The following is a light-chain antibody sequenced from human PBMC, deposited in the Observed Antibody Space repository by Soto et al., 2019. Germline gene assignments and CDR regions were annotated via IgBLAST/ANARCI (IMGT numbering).Light chain of an antibody. CDR1: QMISRW. Sequence: DIQMTQSPSTLSASLGDRVTITCRVSQMISRWLAWYQQKPGKAPKLLITDVSNLERGVPSRSRGSGSGTEFTLTISSLETDDVATYYGQQNSSYAPFGQGTMVDIK. CDR2: DVS. V-gene: IGKV1-5*01. CDR3: QQNSSYAP. J-gene: IGKJ1*01.